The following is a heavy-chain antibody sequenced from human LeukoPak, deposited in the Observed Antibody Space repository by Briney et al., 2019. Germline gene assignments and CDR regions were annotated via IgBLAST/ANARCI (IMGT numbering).Heavy chain of an antibody. CDR3: ARDDYSSDWYGGNWFDP. Sequence: PSETLSLTCTVSGGSISSYYWSWIRQPAGKGLEWIGRIYTSGSTNYNPSLKSRVTMSIDTSKNQFSLNLSSVTAADTAVYYCARDDYSSDWYGGNWFDPWGQGTLVTVSS. CDR1: GGSISSYY. CDR2: IYTSGST. D-gene: IGHD6-13*01. J-gene: IGHJ5*02. V-gene: IGHV4-4*07.